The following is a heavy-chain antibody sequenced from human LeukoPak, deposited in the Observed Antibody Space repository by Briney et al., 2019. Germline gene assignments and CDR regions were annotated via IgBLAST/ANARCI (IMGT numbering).Heavy chain of an antibody. D-gene: IGHD3-22*01. V-gene: IGHV4-31*02. J-gene: IGHJ5*02. CDR3: ARAGTASSAYSVDWFDP. Sequence: LRLSCAASGFTFSSYWMHWIRQHPEKGLEWIGYIYYSGSTYYNPSLKSRVAMSVDTPKNQFSLKLSSVTAADTAVYYCARAGTASSAYSVDWFDPWGQGTLVIVSS. CDR2: IYYSGST. CDR1: GFTFSSYW.